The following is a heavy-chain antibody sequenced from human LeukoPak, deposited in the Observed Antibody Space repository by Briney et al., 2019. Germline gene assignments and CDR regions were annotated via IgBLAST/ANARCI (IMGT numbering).Heavy chain of an antibody. Sequence: GRSLRLSCAASGFTFSTYVIHWVRQAPGKGLEWVAVISEDGSKKYYADPVKGRFTISRDNSKKTLYLQMNSLRTEDTAVYYCARERIATTGTGWFDPWGQGTLVTVSS. J-gene: IGHJ5*02. V-gene: IGHV3-30*04. D-gene: IGHD6-13*01. CDR2: ISEDGSKK. CDR3: ARERIATTGTGWFDP. CDR1: GFTFSTYV.